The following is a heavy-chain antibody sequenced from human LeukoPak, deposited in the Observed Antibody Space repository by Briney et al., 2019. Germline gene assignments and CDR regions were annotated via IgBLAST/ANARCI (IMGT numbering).Heavy chain of an antibody. CDR2: ISGSGGST. J-gene: IGHJ4*02. V-gene: IGHV3-23*01. D-gene: IGHD3-10*01. Sequence: GGSLRPSCAASGFTFSSYAVSWVRQAPGKGLEWVSGISGSGGSTYYADSVKGRFTISRDNSKNTLYLQMNSLRTEDTAVYYCAKTPKIRGVSNFDYWGQGTLVTVSS. CDR3: AKTPKIRGVSNFDY. CDR1: GFTFSSYA.